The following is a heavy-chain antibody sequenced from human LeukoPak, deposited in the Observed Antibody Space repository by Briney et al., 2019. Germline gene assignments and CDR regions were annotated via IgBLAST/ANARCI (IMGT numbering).Heavy chain of an antibody. CDR3: ARLAYYYDSSGYYDY. CDR2: IYYSGST. D-gene: IGHD3-22*01. J-gene: IGHJ4*02. Sequence: PSETLSLTCTVSGGSLSSSSYYWGWIRQPPGKGLEWIGSIYYSGSTYYNPSLKSRVTISVDTSKNQFSLKLSSVTAADTAVYYCARLAYYYDSSGYYDYWGQGTLVTVSS. CDR1: GGSLSSSSYY. V-gene: IGHV4-39*01.